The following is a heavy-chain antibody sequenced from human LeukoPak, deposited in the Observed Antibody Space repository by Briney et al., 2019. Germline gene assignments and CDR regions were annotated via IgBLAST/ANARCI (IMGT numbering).Heavy chain of an antibody. Sequence: GGSLRLSCAASGFTFSSYAMHWVRQAPGKGLEWVAVISYDGSNKYYADSVKGRFTISRDNSKNTLYLRMNSLRAEDTAVYYCARDRGDGYNYFDYWGQGTLVTVSS. CDR3: ARDRGDGYNYFDY. J-gene: IGHJ4*02. CDR2: ISYDGSNK. D-gene: IGHD5-24*01. V-gene: IGHV3-30-3*01. CDR1: GFTFSSYA.